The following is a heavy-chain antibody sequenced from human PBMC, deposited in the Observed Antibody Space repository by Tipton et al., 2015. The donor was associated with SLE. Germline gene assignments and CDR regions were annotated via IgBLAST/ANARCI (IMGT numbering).Heavy chain of an antibody. V-gene: IGHV4-34*01. CDR3: ATGAHYDFWSGSSWFDP. J-gene: IGHJ5*02. Sequence: LSLTCAVYGGSFSAYYLNWIRQPPGKGLEWIGEINDSGSTNYNPSLKSRVTISMDASKNQFSLKLSSVTAADTAFYYCATGAHYDFWSGSSWFDPWGQGTLVTVSS. D-gene: IGHD3-3*01. CDR1: GGSFSAYY. CDR2: INDSGST.